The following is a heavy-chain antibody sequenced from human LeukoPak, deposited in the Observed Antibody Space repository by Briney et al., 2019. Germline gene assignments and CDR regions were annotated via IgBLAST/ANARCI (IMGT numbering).Heavy chain of an antibody. D-gene: IGHD6-6*01. J-gene: IGHJ4*02. CDR3: ARGPARGSSSSDY. V-gene: IGHV4-34*01. Sequence: SETLSLTCAFYGGSFSGYYWSWIRQPPGKGLEWIGEINHSGSTNYNPSLKSRVTISVDTSKNQFSLKLSSVTAADTAVYYCARGPARGSSSSDYWGQGTLVTVSS. CDR1: GGSFSGYY. CDR2: INHSGST.